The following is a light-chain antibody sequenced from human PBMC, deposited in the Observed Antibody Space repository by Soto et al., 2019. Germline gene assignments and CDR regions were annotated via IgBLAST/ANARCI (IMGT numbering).Light chain of an antibody. CDR2: DAS. Sequence: IVLTHSPFTLSFSQRERATLSCRASQSVSTYLAWYQQRPGQAPRLLIYDASYRATDIPARFSGSGSGTDFTLTISSLEPEDVAVYYWHQRSNWLPCTFGHGAKV. CDR1: QSVSTY. CDR3: HQRSNWLPCT. V-gene: IGKV3-11*01. J-gene: IGKJ1*01.